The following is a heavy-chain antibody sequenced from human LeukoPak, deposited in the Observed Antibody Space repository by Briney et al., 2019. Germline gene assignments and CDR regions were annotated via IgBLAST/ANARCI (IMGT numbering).Heavy chain of an antibody. CDR3: AREKVGSYYQDY. Sequence: SSETLSLTCTVSGGSISSGSYYWSWIRQPAGKGLEWIGRIYTSGSTNYNPSLKSRVTISVDTSKNQFSLKLSSVTAADTAVYYCAREKVGSYYQDYWGQGTLVTVSS. V-gene: IGHV4-61*02. J-gene: IGHJ4*02. D-gene: IGHD1-26*01. CDR2: IYTSGST. CDR1: GGSISSGSYY.